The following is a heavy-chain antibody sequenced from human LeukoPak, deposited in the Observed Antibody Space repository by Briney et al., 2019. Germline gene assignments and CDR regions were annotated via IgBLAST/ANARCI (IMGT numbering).Heavy chain of an antibody. J-gene: IGHJ4*02. D-gene: IGHD2-21*02. CDR2: ISAYNGNT. V-gene: IGHV1-18*01. Sequence: GALVKVSCKASGYTFTSYGISWVRQAPGQGLEWMGWISAYNGNTNYAQKLQGRVTMTTDTSTSTAYMELRSLRSDDTAVYYCARGDKPGSLVTGDPFDYWGQGTLVTVSS. CDR1: GYTFTSYG. CDR3: ARGDKPGSLVTGDPFDY.